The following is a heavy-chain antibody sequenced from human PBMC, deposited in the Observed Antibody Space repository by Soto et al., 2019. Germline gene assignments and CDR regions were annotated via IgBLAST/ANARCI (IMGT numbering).Heavy chain of an antibody. Sequence: QVQLVESGGGVVQPGRSLRLSCAAYGFAFSSYGMHWVRQAPGKGLEWVAVISYDGSNKYYADSVKGRFTISRDNSKNTLYLQMNSLRAEDTAVYYCAKDLRPYSYGPYNWFDPWGQGTLVTVSS. CDR3: AKDLRPYSYGPYNWFDP. CDR1: GFAFSSYG. J-gene: IGHJ5*02. CDR2: ISYDGSNK. V-gene: IGHV3-30*18. D-gene: IGHD5-18*01.